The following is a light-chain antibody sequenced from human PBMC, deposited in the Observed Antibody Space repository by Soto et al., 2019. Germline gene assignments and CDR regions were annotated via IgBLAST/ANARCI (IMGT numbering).Light chain of an antibody. Sequence: QSALTQPPSASGSPGQSVTISCTGTSSDVGRYKYVSWYQQYPGKAPKVMIYEVNKRPSGVPDRFSGSKSGNTASLTVPGLQTEDEAHYYCSSFAGSSQLVFGGGTKRTVL. CDR2: EVN. CDR3: SSFAGSSQLV. J-gene: IGLJ3*02. CDR1: SSDVGRYKY. V-gene: IGLV2-8*01.